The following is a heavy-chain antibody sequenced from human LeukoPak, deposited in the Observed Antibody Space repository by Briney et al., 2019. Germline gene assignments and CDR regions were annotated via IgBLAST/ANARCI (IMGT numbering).Heavy chain of an antibody. V-gene: IGHV4-59*01. CDR3: ARAVEMATIIDY. CDR1: GGSISSYY. D-gene: IGHD5-24*01. Sequence: SETLSLSCTVSGGSISSYYWSWIRQPPGKGLEWIGYIYYSGSTNYNPSLKSRVTISVDTSKNQFSLKLSSVTAADTAVYYCARAVEMATIIDYWGQGTLVTVSS. CDR2: IYYSGST. J-gene: IGHJ4*02.